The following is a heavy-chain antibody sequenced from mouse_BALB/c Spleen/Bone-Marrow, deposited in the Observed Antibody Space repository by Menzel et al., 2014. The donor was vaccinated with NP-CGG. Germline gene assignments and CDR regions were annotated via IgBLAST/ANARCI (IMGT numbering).Heavy chain of an antibody. CDR1: GYSFTGYF. Sequence: EVQLQQSGPELVKPGASVKISCKASGYSFTGYFMNWVKQSHGKSLEWIGRINPYNGDTFYNQKFKGKATLTVDKSSSTAHMELLSLTPEDSAVHYCGGVTTVVAKNYYYAMDYWGQGTSVTVSS. D-gene: IGHD1-1*01. V-gene: IGHV1-37*01. CDR2: INPYNGDT. J-gene: IGHJ4*01. CDR3: GGVTTVVAKNYYYAMDY.